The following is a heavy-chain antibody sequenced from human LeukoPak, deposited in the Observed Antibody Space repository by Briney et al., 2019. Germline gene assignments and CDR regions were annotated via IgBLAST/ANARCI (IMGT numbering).Heavy chain of an antibody. D-gene: IGHD3-22*01. J-gene: IGHJ3*02. Sequence: SETLSLTCSVSGGSISSSSSYWGWIRQPPGKGLEWIGSIYYSGSTYYNPSLKSRVTISVDTSKNQFSLKLSSVTAADTAVYYCARHAINYYDSSGYYYGGAFDIWGQGTMVTVSS. CDR2: IYYSGST. CDR3: ARHAINYYDSSGYYYGGAFDI. V-gene: IGHV4-39*01. CDR1: GGSISSSSSY.